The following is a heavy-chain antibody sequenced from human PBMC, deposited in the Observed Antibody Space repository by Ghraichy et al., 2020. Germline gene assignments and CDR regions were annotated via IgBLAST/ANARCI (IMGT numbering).Heavy chain of an antibody. V-gene: IGHV3-23*01. CDR1: GFTFSSYA. CDR2: IRGSGGST. CDR3: ANSSGYWDY. D-gene: IGHD3-22*01. Sequence: GGSLRLSCAASGFTFSSYAMSWVRQAPGKGLEWVSAIRGSGGSTYYADSVKGRFTISRDNSKHTLYLQMNSLRAEETAVNYCANSSGYWDYWGQGTLVTVSS. J-gene: IGHJ4*02.